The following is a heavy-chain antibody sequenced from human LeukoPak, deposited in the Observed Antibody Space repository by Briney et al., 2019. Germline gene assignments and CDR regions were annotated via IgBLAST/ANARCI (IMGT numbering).Heavy chain of an antibody. V-gene: IGHV4-4*02. J-gene: IGHJ4*02. Sequence: PSETLSLTCAVSGGSISSSNWWSWVRQPPGKGLEWIGEIYHSGSTNYNPSLKSRVTISVDKSKNQFSLKLSSVTAADTAVYYCAGAPGPSHAGAFDYWGQGTLVTVSS. CDR3: AGAPGPSHAGAFDY. CDR1: GGSISSSNW. CDR2: IYHSGST. D-gene: IGHD6-13*01.